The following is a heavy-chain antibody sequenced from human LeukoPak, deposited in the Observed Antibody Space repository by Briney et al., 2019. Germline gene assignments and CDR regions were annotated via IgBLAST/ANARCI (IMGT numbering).Heavy chain of an antibody. Sequence: SETLSLTCTVSGGSISSYYWSWIRQPAGKGLEWIGRIYTSGSTNYNPSLKSRVTMSVDTSKNQFSLKLSSVTAADTAVYYCARDSYYLGYCSSTSCSLDYWGQGTLVTVSS. D-gene: IGHD2-2*01. J-gene: IGHJ4*02. CDR2: IYTSGST. V-gene: IGHV4-4*07. CDR3: ARDSYYLGYCSSTSCSLDY. CDR1: GGSISSYY.